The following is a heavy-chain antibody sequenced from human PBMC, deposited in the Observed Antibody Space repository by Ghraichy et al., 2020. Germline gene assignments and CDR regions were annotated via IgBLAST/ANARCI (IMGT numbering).Heavy chain of an antibody. D-gene: IGHD3-10*01. V-gene: IGHV3-7*01. CDR3: ASTTMVRGVVY. Sequence: LSLTCAASGFTFSSYWMSWVRQAPGTGLEWVANIKQDGSEKYYVDSVKGRFTISRDNAKNSLYLQMNSLRAEDTAVYYCASTTMVRGVVYGGQGTLVTVSA. CDR1: GFTFSSYW. J-gene: IGHJ4*02. CDR2: IKQDGSEK.